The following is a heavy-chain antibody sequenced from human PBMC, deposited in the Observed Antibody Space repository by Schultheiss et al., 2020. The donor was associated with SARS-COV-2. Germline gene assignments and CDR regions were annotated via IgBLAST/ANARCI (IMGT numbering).Heavy chain of an antibody. V-gene: IGHV4-61*01. CDR3: TRRGSGGMTFDH. CDR1: GDSMTGRNYY. CDR2: IYYSGSS. J-gene: IGHJ4*02. D-gene: IGHD2-15*01. Sequence: SQTLSLTCNVSGDSMTGRNYYWSWIRQPPGKGLEWIGYIYYSGSSKYNPSIKSRVTISVDTSKNQFSLKMTSVAEADTAVYYCTRRGSGGMTFDHWGQGTRVTISS.